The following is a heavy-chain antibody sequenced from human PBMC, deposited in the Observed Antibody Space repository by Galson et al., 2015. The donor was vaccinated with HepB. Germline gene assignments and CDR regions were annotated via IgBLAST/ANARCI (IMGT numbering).Heavy chain of an antibody. D-gene: IGHD6-19*01. Sequence: SLRLSCAASGFTFSGSAMHWVRQASGKGLEWVGRIRSKPNNYATAYTAAVKGRFTIFRDDSNNTAYLQMNSLKIEDTAVYYCTTYTSGAPRSWGQGTLVTVSS. CDR3: TTYTSGAPRS. J-gene: IGHJ5*02. V-gene: IGHV3-73*01. CDR2: IRSKPNNYAT. CDR1: GFTFSGSA.